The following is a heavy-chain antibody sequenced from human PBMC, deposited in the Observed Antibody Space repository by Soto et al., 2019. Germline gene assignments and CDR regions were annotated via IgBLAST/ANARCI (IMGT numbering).Heavy chain of an antibody. CDR2: INPNSGGT. Sequence: GASVKVSCKTSGYSFTGYYMHWVRQAPGQGLEWMGWINPNSGGTNYAQKFQGRVTMTRDTSISTAYMELSSLRSDDTAMYYCARDRGDESSGYYYLGNAFDFWGQGTMVTVSS. CDR3: ARDRGDESSGYYYLGNAFDF. CDR1: GYSFTGYY. D-gene: IGHD3-22*01. J-gene: IGHJ3*01. V-gene: IGHV1-2*02.